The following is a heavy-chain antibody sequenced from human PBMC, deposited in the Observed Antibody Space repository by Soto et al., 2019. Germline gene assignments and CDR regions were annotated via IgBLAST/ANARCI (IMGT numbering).Heavy chain of an antibody. J-gene: IGHJ4*02. Sequence: SETLSLTCTVSGGSISSYYWSWIRQPPGKGLEWIGYIYYSGSTNYNPSLKSRVTISVDTSKNQFSLKLSSVTAADTAVYYCARADDILTGYFKFDYWGQGTLVTVSS. CDR2: IYYSGST. CDR3: ARADDILTGYFKFDY. V-gene: IGHV4-59*01. CDR1: GGSISSYY. D-gene: IGHD3-9*01.